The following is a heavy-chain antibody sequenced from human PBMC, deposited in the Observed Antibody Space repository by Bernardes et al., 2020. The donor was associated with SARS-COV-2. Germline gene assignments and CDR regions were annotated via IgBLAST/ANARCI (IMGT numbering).Heavy chain of an antibody. CDR3: AREGRDGYNSDY. CDR2: IGTAGDT. J-gene: IGHJ4*02. D-gene: IGHD5-12*01. Sequence: GGSLRLSCAASGFTFSSYDMHWVRQATGKGLEWVSAIGTAGDTYYPGSVKGRFTISRENAKNSLYLQMNSLRAGDTAVYYCAREGRDGYNSDYWGQGTLVTVSS. V-gene: IGHV3-13*01. CDR1: GFTFSSYD.